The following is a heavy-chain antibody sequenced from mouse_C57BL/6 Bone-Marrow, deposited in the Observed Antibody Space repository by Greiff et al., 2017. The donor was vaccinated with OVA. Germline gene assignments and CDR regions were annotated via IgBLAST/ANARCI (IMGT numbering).Heavy chain of an antibody. D-gene: IGHD1-1*01. J-gene: IGHJ2*01. Sequence: VQLQQPGAELVKPGASVKLSCKASGYTFTSYWMHWVKQRPGRSLEWIGRIDPNSGGTKYNEKFKSKATLTVDKPSSTAYMQLSSLTSEDSAVYYCARGKITTIVAHFDYWGQGTTLTVSS. CDR1: GYTFTSYW. CDR3: ARGKITTIVAHFDY. V-gene: IGHV1-72*01. CDR2: IDPNSGGT.